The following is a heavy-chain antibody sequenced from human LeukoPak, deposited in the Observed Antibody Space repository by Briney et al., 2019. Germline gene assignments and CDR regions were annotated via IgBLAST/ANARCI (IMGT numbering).Heavy chain of an antibody. CDR1: GGSISSGVYS. V-gene: IGHV4-30-2*01. CDR2: IYHSGST. J-gene: IGHJ4*02. CDR3: ASTPRGNYYDSSGPSPHYFDY. Sequence: PSETLSLTCAVSGGSISSGVYSWSWIRQPPGKGLEWIGYIYHSGSTYYNPSLKRRVTRSVDRSKNQFSLKLSSVTAADTAVYYCASTPRGNYYDSSGPSPHYFDYWGQGTLVTVSS. D-gene: IGHD3-22*01.